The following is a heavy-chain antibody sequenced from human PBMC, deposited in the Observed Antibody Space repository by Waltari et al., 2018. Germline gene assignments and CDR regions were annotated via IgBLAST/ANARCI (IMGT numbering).Heavy chain of an antibody. D-gene: IGHD2-2*01. CDR2: IYYTGNT. V-gene: IGHV4-39*01. J-gene: IGHJ3*02. Sequence: QLQLQESGPGLVRPSEALSLTCTVSGGSISSSSYYWGWIRQSPGKDLEWIGSIYYTGNTFYNPSLERRVTMSVDTSKNQFSLKLSSVTATDTAMYYCASELPRIVVVPGDAYIWG. CDR1: GGSISSSSYY. CDR3: ASELPRIVVVPGDAYI.